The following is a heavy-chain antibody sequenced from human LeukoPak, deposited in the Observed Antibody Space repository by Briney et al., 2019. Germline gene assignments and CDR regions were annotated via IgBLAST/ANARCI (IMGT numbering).Heavy chain of an antibody. D-gene: IGHD3-16*01. CDR1: GFTFSSYG. Sequence: GGSLRLSCAASGFTFSSYGMHWVRQAPGKRLEWVAVISYDGSNKHYADSVKGRFTISRDNSKNTLYLQMNSLRAEDTAVYYCAKERYDYVWGSYAPVDYWGQGTLVTVSS. CDR3: AKERYDYVWGSYAPVDY. V-gene: IGHV3-30*18. J-gene: IGHJ4*02. CDR2: ISYDGSNK.